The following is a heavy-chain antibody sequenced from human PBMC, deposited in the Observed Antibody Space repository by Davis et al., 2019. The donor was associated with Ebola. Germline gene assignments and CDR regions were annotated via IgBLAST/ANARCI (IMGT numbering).Heavy chain of an antibody. Sequence: SVKVSCKASGGTFISYAFSWVRQAPGQGLEWMGGIIPIFGTANYAQKFQGRVTITADESTSTVYMGLSSLRSEDTAVYYCARSQYYDFWSGYYLWDDWGQGTLVIVSS. CDR2: IIPIFGTA. CDR1: GGTFISYA. D-gene: IGHD3-3*01. J-gene: IGHJ4*02. CDR3: ARSQYYDFWSGYYLWDD. V-gene: IGHV1-69*13.